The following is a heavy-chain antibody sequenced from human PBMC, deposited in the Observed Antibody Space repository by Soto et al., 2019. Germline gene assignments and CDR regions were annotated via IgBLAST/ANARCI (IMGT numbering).Heavy chain of an antibody. CDR2: ISHSGGTT. J-gene: IGHJ4*02. CDR3: AKVRGQNCNFDD. D-gene: IGHD3-10*01. CDR1: GVTFNNYA. V-gene: IGHV3-23*01. Sequence: EVQLLESGGGSVQPGGSLRLSCAASGVTFNNYAMHWVRRPPGKGLEWVSSISHSGGTTYYADSVKGRFSISRDSLAGTLYPQMNGLRAEYTALYYRAKVRGQNCNFDDWGEGTLVTVSP.